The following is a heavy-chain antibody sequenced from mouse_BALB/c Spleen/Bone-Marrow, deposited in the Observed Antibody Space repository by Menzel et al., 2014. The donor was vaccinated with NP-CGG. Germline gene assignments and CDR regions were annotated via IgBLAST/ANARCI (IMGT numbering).Heavy chain of an antibody. J-gene: IGHJ1*01. D-gene: IGHD2-2*01. CDR3: ARSLYGYDWYFDV. CDR1: GYTFTSYV. Sequence: EVKLVESGPELVKPGASVKMSCKASGYTFTSYVLHWVKQKPGQGLEWIGNINPYNDDTMYNEKFKGKATLTSDKSSSTAYMELSSLTSEDSAVYYCARSLYGYDWYFDVWGAGTTVTVSS. CDR2: INPYNDDT. V-gene: IGHV1-14*01.